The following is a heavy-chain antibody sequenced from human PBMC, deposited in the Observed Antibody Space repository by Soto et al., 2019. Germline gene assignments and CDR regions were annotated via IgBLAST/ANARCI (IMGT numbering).Heavy chain of an antibody. CDR3: ARVPIREVTATWGAFDY. CDR2: IIPIFGTA. Sequence: QVQLVQSGAEVKKPGSSVKVSCKASGGTFSSYAISWVRQAPGQGLEWMGGIIPIFGTANYAQKFQGRVTITADESTSTAYMELSSLRSEDTAVYYWARVPIREVTATWGAFDYWGQGTLVTVSS. J-gene: IGHJ4*02. D-gene: IGHD2-21*02. CDR1: GGTFSSYA. V-gene: IGHV1-69*12.